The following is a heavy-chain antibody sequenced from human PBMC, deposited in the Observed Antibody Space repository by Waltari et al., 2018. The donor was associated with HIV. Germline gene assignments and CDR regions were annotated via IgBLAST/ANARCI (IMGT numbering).Heavy chain of an antibody. CDR2: IYSGGST. J-gene: IGHJ3*02. CDR3: ARAAHYDSSGLDI. CDR1: GFTVSSNY. Sequence: EVQLVESGGGLIQPGGSLRLSCAASGFTVSSNYMSWVRQAPGKGREGVSVIYSGGSTYYADSGKGRFTISRDNAKNTLYLQMNSLRAEDTAVYYCARAAHYDSSGLDIWGQGTMVTVSS. V-gene: IGHV3-53*01. D-gene: IGHD3-22*01.